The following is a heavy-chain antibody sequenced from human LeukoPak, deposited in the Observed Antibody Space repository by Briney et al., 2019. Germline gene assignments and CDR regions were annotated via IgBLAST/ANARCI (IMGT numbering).Heavy chain of an antibody. J-gene: IGHJ2*01. Sequence: GGSLRLSCAASGFTFSRYSMNWVRQAPGKGLEWVSSITSSSSYIYYADSVKGRFTISRDNAKNSLYLQMNSLRAEDTAVYYSARALYRQHIVVVNAKNYWYFDLWGRGTLVTVSS. V-gene: IGHV3-21*01. D-gene: IGHD2-21*01. CDR1: GFTFSRYS. CDR3: ARALYRQHIVVVNAKNYWYFDL. CDR2: ITSSSSYI.